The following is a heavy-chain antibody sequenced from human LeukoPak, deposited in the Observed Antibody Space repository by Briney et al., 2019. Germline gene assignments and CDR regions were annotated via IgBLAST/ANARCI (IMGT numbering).Heavy chain of an antibody. D-gene: IGHD2-15*01. CDR1: GYTFTGYY. CDR2: INPSGGST. V-gene: IGHV1-46*01. Sequence: ASVKVSCKASGYTFTGYYMHWVRQAPGQGLEWMGIINPSGGSTSYAQKFQGRVTMTRDTSTSTVYMELSSLRSEDTAVYYCASRYCSGGSCFPGWYYYYYMDVWGKGTTVTVSS. J-gene: IGHJ6*03. CDR3: ASRYCSGGSCFPGWYYYYYMDV.